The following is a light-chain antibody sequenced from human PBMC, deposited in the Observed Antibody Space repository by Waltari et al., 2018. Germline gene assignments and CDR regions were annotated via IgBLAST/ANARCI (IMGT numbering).Light chain of an antibody. CDR1: QSVLYSSNNKNY. CDR3: LQYYSTPLT. Sequence: DIVMTQSPASLAVSLGERATINCKSSQSVLYSSNNKNYLAWYQQKPGQPPKLLIYWASTRESGVPDRFSGSGSGADFTLTISSLQAEDVAVYYCLQYYSTPLTFGQGTKLEIK. CDR2: WAS. V-gene: IGKV4-1*01. J-gene: IGKJ2*01.